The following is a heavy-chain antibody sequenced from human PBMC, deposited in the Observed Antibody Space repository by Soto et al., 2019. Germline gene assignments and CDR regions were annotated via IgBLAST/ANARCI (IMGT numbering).Heavy chain of an antibody. J-gene: IGHJ5*02. V-gene: IGHV4-34*01. CDR3: ARGLLANDYGDYVGWFDP. Sequence: SETLSLTCAVYGGSFGGYYWSWIRQPPGKGLEWIGEINHSGSTNYNPSLKSRVTISVDTFKNQFSLKLSSLTAADTAVYYCARGLLANDYGDYVGWFDPWGQGTLVTVSS. D-gene: IGHD4-17*01. CDR1: GGSFGGYY. CDR2: INHSGST.